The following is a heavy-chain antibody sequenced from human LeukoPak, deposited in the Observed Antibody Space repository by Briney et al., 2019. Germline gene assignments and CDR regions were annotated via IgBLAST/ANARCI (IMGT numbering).Heavy chain of an antibody. CDR3: AKDRDGGSNTRAKGFDC. J-gene: IGHJ4*02. CDR2: ISAGGGTT. CDR1: GFTFSNYA. Sequence: GGSLRLSCAASGFTFSNYAMSWVRQAPGEGLQWVSGISAGGGTTYYADSVKGRFTISRDKSQSTLYLQMNSLRAEDTAVYYCAKDRDGGSNTRAKGFDCWGQGTPVTVSS. D-gene: IGHD3-16*01. V-gene: IGHV3-23*01.